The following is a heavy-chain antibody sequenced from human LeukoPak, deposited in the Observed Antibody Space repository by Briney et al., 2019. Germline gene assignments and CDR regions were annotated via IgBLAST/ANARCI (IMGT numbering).Heavy chain of an antibody. CDR2: IWYDGSNK. CDR1: GFTFSSYG. Sequence: GGSLRLSCAASGFTFSSYGMHWVRQAPGKGLEWVAVIWYDGSNKYYADSVKGRFTISRDNSKNTLYLQMNSLRAEDTAVYYCARERGYSYGFSDYWGQGTLVTVSS. CDR3: ARERGYSYGFSDY. D-gene: IGHD5-18*01. J-gene: IGHJ4*02. V-gene: IGHV3-33*01.